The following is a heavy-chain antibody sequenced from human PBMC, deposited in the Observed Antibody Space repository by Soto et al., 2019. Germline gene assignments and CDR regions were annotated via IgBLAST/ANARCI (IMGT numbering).Heavy chain of an antibody. J-gene: IGHJ6*02. V-gene: IGHV2-5*02. CDR2: IYWDDDK. Sequence: QITLKESGPTLVKPTQTLTLTCTFSGFSLTTSGVGVGWIRQPPGKALEWLALIYWDDDKRYSPSLKSRLTIAKDTSKNQVVLTMTDMDPVNTGTYYCAHSRAIHGVVYGRDVWGRGTTVTVSS. D-gene: IGHD3-3*01. CDR3: AHSRAIHGVVYGRDV. CDR1: GFSLTTSGVG.